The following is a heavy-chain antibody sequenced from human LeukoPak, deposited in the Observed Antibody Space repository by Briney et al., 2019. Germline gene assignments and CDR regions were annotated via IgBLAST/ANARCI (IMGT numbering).Heavy chain of an antibody. J-gene: IGHJ6*02. CDR3: AAIVGSTSYYYYGMDV. V-gene: IGHV1-2*02. CDR1: VYSYTDFF. CDR2: INPNSGAT. D-gene: IGHD1-26*01. Sequence: GASVKVSCKASVYSYTDFFIHWVRQAPGQGLEWMGWINPNSGATNYAREFQGRVTMTRDTSITTVSMELSRLTSDDTAVYYCAAIVGSTSYYYYGMDVWGQGTTVTVSS.